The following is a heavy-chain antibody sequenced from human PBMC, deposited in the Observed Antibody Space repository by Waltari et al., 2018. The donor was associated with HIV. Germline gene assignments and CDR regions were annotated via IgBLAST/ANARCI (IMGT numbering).Heavy chain of an antibody. D-gene: IGHD4-17*01. J-gene: IGHJ4*02. V-gene: IGHV4-38-2*01. CDR2: IYHGGSS. CDR1: GYSISSGYY. Sequence: VLLQESGPGLVKPSETLSLTCVVSGYSISSGYYWGWIRQPPGKGLEWIGTIYHGGSSYYNPSRKRRVTSSVDTSKNQFSLKLSSVTAADTAVYYCARGDYGDFYDHWGQGTLVTVSS. CDR3: ARGDYGDFYDH.